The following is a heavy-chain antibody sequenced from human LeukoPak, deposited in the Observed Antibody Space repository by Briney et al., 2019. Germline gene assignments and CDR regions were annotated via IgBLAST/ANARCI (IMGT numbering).Heavy chain of an antibody. CDR3: ARRGAVAGTVDY. Sequence: GGSLRLSCAASGFTFDDYGMSWVRQAPGKGLEWVSGINWNGGSTAYADSVKGRFTISRDNAKNSLYLQMNSLRAEDTSVYYCARRGAVAGTVDYWGQGTLVTVSS. CDR2: INWNGGST. CDR1: GFTFDDYG. J-gene: IGHJ4*02. V-gene: IGHV3-20*04. D-gene: IGHD6-19*01.